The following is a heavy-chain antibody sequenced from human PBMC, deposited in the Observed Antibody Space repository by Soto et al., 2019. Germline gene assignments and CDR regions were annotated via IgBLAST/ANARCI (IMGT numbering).Heavy chain of an antibody. CDR2: FFYTGFT. V-gene: IGHV4-39*01. CDR3: ATSPKLYNWNYFDH. J-gene: IGHJ4*02. D-gene: IGHD1-20*01. Sequence: SETLSLTCAVSGASISGSYYFWAWLRQSPGKGPEWIGGFFYTGFTSYNPSLERRVSVSVDTSKSQFSLKLRAVTAADTAVYYCATSPKLYNWNYFDHWGQGPMVTDSS. CDR1: GASISGSYYF.